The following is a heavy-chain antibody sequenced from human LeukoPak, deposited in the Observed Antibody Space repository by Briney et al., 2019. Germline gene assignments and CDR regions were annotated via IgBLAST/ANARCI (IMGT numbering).Heavy chain of an antibody. J-gene: IGHJ4*02. CDR3: ARQKGAVAPSGFDY. CDR1: GGSISSGDCD. V-gene: IGHV4-39*01. Sequence: SETLSLTCSVSGGSISSGDCDWGWIRQPPGKGLEWIGTIYSSGSTYYNPSLKSRVSISVDTSKNQFSLKLSAVTAADTAVYYCARQKGAVAPSGFDYWGQGTLVTVSS. D-gene: IGHD6-19*01. CDR2: IYSSGST.